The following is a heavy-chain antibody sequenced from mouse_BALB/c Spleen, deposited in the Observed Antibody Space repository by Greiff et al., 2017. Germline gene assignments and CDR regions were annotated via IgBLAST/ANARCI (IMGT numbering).Heavy chain of an antibody. J-gene: IGHJ4*01. CDR1: GYTFTDYN. V-gene: IGHV1S135*01. CDR3: ARGDDYDGSGDY. Sequence: EVQLQQSGPELVKPGASVKIPCKASGYTFTDYNMHWVKQSHGKSLEWIGYIDPFNGGTSYNQKFKGKATLTVDKSSSTAYMHLSSLTSEDSAVYYCARGDDYDGSGDYWGQGTSVTVSS. CDR2: IDPFNGGT. D-gene: IGHD2-4*01.